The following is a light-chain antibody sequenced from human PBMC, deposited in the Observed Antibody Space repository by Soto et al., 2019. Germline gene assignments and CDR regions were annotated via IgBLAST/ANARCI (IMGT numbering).Light chain of an antibody. V-gene: IGKV3-11*01. Sequence: VLTQSPATLSLSPGDRATLSCRASQSVSNYLAWYQQKAGQAPRLLIHDESKRATGIPARLSGSGSGTDLSLTISGLEPEDFAVYYCQKRRSWKVTCGQGTRLEIK. J-gene: IGKJ5*01. CDR2: DES. CDR3: QKRRSWKVT. CDR1: QSVSNY.